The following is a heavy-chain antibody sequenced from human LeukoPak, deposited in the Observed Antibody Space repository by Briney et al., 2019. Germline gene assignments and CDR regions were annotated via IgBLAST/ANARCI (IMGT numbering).Heavy chain of an antibody. J-gene: IGHJ4*02. CDR2: ISSSSSHI. V-gene: IGHV3-21*01. D-gene: IGHD3-22*01. Sequence: GGSLGLSCAASGFNFSSYSMNWVRQAPGKGLEWVSCISSSSSHIYYADSVKGRFTISRDNAKNSLYLQMNSLRAEDTAVYYCVTDGADYYDSTGYPIYFDYWGQGTLVTVSS. CDR1: GFNFSSYS. CDR3: VTDGADYYDSTGYPIYFDY.